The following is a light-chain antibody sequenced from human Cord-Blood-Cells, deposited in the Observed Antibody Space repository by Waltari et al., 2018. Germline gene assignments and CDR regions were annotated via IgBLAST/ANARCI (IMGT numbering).Light chain of an antibody. CDR3: CSYAGSYTWV. CDR2: DVS. J-gene: IGLJ3*02. Sequence: QSALTQPRSVSGSPGQSVTLSCTGTSSDVGGYNYVSWYQQHPGKAPKLMIYDVSKLPSGVPDLFSGSKSGNTASLTISGLQAEDEADYYCCSYAGSYTWVFGGGTKLTVL. CDR1: SSDVGGYNY. V-gene: IGLV2-11*01.